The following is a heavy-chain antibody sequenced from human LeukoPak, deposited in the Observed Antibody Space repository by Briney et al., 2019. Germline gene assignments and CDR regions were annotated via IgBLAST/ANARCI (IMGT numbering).Heavy chain of an antibody. CDR1: GFTFSSYS. V-gene: IGHV3-21*01. J-gene: IGHJ3*02. CDR2: IGSSSRYI. CDR3: ARDCSSSAFDI. Sequence: GGSLRLSCAASGFTFSSYSMNWVRQAPGKELEWVSSIGSSSRYIYYADSVKGRFTISRDNDKNSVYLQMNSLRAEDTAVYYCARDCSSSAFDIWGQGTMVTVSS. D-gene: IGHD2-15*01.